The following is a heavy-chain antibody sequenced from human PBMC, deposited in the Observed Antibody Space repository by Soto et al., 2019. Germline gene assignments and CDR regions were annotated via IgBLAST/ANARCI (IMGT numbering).Heavy chain of an antibody. CDR3: ARNDAGYDFCSAFIDY. CDR1: GFTFSSYS. D-gene: IGHD3-3*01. J-gene: IGHJ4*01. Sequence: GGSLRLSCAASGFTFSSYSMNWVRQAPGKGLEWVSSISSSSSYIYYADSVKGRFTISRDNAKNSLYLQMNSLRAEDTAVYYRARNDAGYDFCSAFIDYWGHGTLVTTSS. CDR2: ISSSSSYI. V-gene: IGHV3-21*01.